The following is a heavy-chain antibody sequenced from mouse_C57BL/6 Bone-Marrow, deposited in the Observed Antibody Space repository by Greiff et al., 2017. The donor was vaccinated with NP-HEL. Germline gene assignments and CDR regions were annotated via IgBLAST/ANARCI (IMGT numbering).Heavy chain of an antibody. D-gene: IGHD2-1*01. CDR1: GYAFTNYL. Sequence: QVQLQQSGAELVRPGTSVKVSCKASGYAFTNYLIEWVKQRPGQGLEWIGVINPGSGGTNYNEKFKGKATLTADKSSSTAYMQLSRMTSEDSAVYFWAREGLGNFYWYFDVWGTGTTVTVSS. V-gene: IGHV1-54*01. CDR2: INPGSGGT. J-gene: IGHJ1*03. CDR3: AREGLGNFYWYFDV.